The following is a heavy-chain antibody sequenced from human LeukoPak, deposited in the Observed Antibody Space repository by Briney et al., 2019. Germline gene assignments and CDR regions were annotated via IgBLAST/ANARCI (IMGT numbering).Heavy chain of an antibody. D-gene: IGHD1-1*01. V-gene: IGHV1-46*01. CDR3: AREGNWPGTTGTTADY. CDR1: GYTFTSYG. Sequence: ASVKVSCKASGYTFTSYGISWVRQAPGQGLEWMGIINPSGGSTSYAQKFQGRVTMTRDTSTSTVYMELSSLRSEDTAVYYCAREGNWPGTTGTTADYWGQGTLVTVSS. CDR2: INPSGGST. J-gene: IGHJ4*02.